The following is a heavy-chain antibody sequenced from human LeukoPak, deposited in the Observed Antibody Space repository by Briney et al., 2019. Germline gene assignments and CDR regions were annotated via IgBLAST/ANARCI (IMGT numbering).Heavy chain of an antibody. CDR1: GGSISSYY. D-gene: IGHD2-2*01. CDR2: IYYSGST. J-gene: IGHJ5*02. CDR3: ARRVYCSSTSCYKRGNWFDP. Sequence: SETLSLNCTVSGGSISSYYWSWLRQPPGKGLEWIGYIYYSGSTNYNPSLKSRVTITVDTSKNQFSLKLSSVTAADTAVYYCARRVYCSSTSCYKRGNWFDPWGQGTLVTVSS. V-gene: IGHV4-59*01.